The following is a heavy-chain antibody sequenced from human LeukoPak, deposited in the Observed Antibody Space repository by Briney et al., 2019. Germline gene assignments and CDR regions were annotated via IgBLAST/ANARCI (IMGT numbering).Heavy chain of an antibody. CDR1: GFTFSSYS. CDR2: ISSSSSYI. Sequence: GGSLRLSCAASGFTFSSYSMTWVRQAPGKGLEWVSSISSSSSYIYYADSVKGRFTISRDNAKNSLYLQMNSLRAEDTAVYYCARDRIMITFGRVSDYWGQGTLVTVSS. CDR3: ARDRIMITFGRVSDY. J-gene: IGHJ4*02. V-gene: IGHV3-21*01. D-gene: IGHD3-16*01.